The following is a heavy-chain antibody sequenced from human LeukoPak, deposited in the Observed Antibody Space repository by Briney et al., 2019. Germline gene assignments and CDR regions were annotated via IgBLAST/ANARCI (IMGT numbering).Heavy chain of an antibody. D-gene: IGHD1-26*01. Sequence: AASVKVSCKASGYTFTTFGINWVRQAPGQGLEWMGWIGAYNGDTNYAQKLQGRVTMTTDTSTSTAYMELSSLRSEDTAVYYCATSFRGWWELLTRRPRSAFDIWGQGTMVTVSS. J-gene: IGHJ3*02. CDR2: IGAYNGDT. CDR1: GYTFTTFG. CDR3: ATSFRGWWELLTRRPRSAFDI. V-gene: IGHV1-18*01.